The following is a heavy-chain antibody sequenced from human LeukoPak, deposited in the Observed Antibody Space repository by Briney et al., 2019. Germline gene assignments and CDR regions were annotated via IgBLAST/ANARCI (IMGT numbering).Heavy chain of an antibody. CDR2: INPSGGST. CDR1: GNTFTSYH. J-gene: IGHJ3*01. V-gene: IGHV1-46*01. Sequence: ASVKVSCKAFGNTFTSYHMQWVRQAPGQGLEWMGIINPSGGSTSYAQKFQGRVTMTRDTSTSTVYMELSSLRSEDTAVYYCARGVTVLGPWGQGTMVTVSS. CDR3: ARGVTVLGP. D-gene: IGHD2/OR15-2a*01.